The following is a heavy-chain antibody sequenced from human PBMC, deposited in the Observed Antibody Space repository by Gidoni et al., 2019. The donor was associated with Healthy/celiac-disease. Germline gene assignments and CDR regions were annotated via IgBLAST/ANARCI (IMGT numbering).Heavy chain of an antibody. CDR3: AREDYDFWSGQTSY. CDR1: GFTFSSYS. D-gene: IGHD3-3*01. V-gene: IGHV3-48*02. CDR2: ISSSSITQ. Sequence: EVQLVESGGGLVQPGGSLRLSCVVSGFTFSSYSMNWVRQAPGKGLEWVSYISSSSITQYYADSVKGRFTISRDNAKNSLYLQMSSLRDGDTAVYFCAREDYDFWSGQTSYWGQGTLVTVSS. J-gene: IGHJ4*02.